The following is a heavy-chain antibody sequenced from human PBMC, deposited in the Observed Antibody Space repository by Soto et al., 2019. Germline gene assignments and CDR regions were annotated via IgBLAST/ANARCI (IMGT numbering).Heavy chain of an antibody. V-gene: IGHV3-74*03. CDR2: INGAGSSI. Sequence: EVQLVESGGGLVQPGGSLRLSCAASGFTFSLYWMHWVRQVPGKGLVWVSRINGAGSSITYADSVKGRFTISRDNAKNTLYLQMNSLRAEDTPVYYCVRDRSRNWFDPWGLGILVTVSS. D-gene: IGHD2-15*01. CDR1: GFTFSLYW. CDR3: VRDRSRNWFDP. J-gene: IGHJ5*02.